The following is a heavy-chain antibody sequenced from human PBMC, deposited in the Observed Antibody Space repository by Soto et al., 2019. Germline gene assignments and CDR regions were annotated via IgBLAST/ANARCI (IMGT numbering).Heavy chain of an antibody. CDR3: ARGQITGTTSYYYYGMDV. V-gene: IGHV6-1*01. CDR1: RDSVSSNSAA. Sequence: PSQPLSLTCAVSRDSVSSNSAAWNLIRQSPSRFLEWLVRTYYSSKWYNDYAVSVKSRITINPDTSKNQFSLQLKSVTPEDTAVYYCARGQITGTTSYYYYGMDVWGQGNTVTVSS. D-gene: IGHD1-7*01. CDR2: TYYSSKWYN. J-gene: IGHJ6*02.